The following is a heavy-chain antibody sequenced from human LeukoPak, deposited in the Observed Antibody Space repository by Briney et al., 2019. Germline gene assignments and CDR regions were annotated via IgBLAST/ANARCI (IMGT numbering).Heavy chain of an antibody. CDR2: ISYSGST. Sequence: PAEALSLTCTVSGGSITSSNYYWGWIRQPPGKGLEWIGSISYSGSTYYNPSLKSRVIIYVDRSKNQFSLKLRSGTAADTAVYYCARHRIAAAWYAVGRGFDYWGQGTLVTVSS. J-gene: IGHJ4*02. V-gene: IGHV4-39*01. CDR1: GGSITSSNYY. D-gene: IGHD6-13*01. CDR3: ARHRIAAAWYAVGRGFDY.